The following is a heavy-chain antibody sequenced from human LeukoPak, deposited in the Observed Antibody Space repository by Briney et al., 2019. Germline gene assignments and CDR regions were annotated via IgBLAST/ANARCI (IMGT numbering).Heavy chain of an antibody. CDR2: ISPSTSYT. CDR1: GFTFSDYS. CDR3: ARDLEEGWRYNYAHNFNY. J-gene: IGHJ4*02. V-gene: IGHV3-21*01. D-gene: IGHD5-18*01. Sequence: PGGSLRLSCVASGFTFSDYSMNWVRQAPGKGLEWVSSISPSTSYTYYADSAKGRFTISRDNADNSLYLQMNSLRAEDTAVYYCARDLEEGWRYNYAHNFNYWGQGTLVTVSS.